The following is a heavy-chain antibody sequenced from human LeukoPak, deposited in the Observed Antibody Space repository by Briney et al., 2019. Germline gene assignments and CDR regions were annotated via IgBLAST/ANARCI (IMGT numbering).Heavy chain of an antibody. CDR2: IYYSGST. J-gene: IGHJ5*02. Sequence: SETLSLTCTVSGGSISSYYWSWIWQPPGKGLEWIGYIYYSGSTNYNPSLKSRVTISVDTSKNQFSLKLSSVTAADTAVYYCARRGSGWYSNWFDPWGQGTLVTVSS. CDR3: ARRGSGWYSNWFDP. V-gene: IGHV4-59*08. D-gene: IGHD6-19*01. CDR1: GGSISSYY.